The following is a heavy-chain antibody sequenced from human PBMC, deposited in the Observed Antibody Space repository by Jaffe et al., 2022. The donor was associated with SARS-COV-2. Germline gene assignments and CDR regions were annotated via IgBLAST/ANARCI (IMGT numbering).Heavy chain of an antibody. J-gene: IGHJ4*02. CDR3: ARGGVTTSLDN. V-gene: IGHV1-18*01. D-gene: IGHD4-17*01. CDR1: GYTFINYG. Sequence: QVQLVQSGAEVKKPGASVKVSCKASGYTFINYGFTWVRQAPGQGLEWMGWISAYDGSTNYAQNLRGRVTMTTDTSTSTAYMDLRSLRSDDTAVYYCARGGVTTSLDNWGQGTLVTVSS. CDR2: ISAYDGST.